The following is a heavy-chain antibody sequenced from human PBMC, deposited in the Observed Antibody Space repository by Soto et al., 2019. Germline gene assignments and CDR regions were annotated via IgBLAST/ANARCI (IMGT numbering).Heavy chain of an antibody. J-gene: IGHJ4*02. D-gene: IGHD2-21*02. Sequence: EVQLLESGGGLVQPGGSLRLSCAASGFTFSSYAMSWVRQAPGKGLEWVSAISGSGGSKYYADSVKGRFTISRDNSKNTLYLQMNSLRAEDTAVYYWAKDQIVVVTAIFDYGGQGTLVTAS. CDR3: AKDQIVVVTAIFDY. CDR1: GFTFSSYA. CDR2: ISGSGGSK. V-gene: IGHV3-23*01.